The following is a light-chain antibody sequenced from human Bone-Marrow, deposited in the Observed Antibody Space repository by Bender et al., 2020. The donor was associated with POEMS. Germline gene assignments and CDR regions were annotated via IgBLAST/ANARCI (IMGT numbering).Light chain of an antibody. Sequence: QSVLTQPPSASGTPGQRVTISCSGGSSNIGAHAVNWYQHLPGTAPKILIYSSHRRPSEVPDRFSGSRYGTPSFLAISGLQSEDEAGYYCAVCDDSLNGGVFGGGTKLTVL. CDR1: SSNIGAHA. J-gene: IGLJ3*02. CDR2: SSH. V-gene: IGLV1-44*01. CDR3: AVCDDSLNGGV.